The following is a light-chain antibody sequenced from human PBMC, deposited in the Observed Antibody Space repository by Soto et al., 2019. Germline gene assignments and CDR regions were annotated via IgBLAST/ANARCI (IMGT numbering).Light chain of an antibody. CDR1: QGISSY. Sequence: DIQLTQSPSFLSASVGDRVTITCRASQGISSYLAWYQQKPGKAPKLLIYAASTLQSGVPSRFSGSGARTEFTLTISSLQPEDFATYYCQQLNSYRITFGQGTRQEIK. J-gene: IGKJ5*01. CDR3: QQLNSYRIT. V-gene: IGKV1-9*01. CDR2: AAS.